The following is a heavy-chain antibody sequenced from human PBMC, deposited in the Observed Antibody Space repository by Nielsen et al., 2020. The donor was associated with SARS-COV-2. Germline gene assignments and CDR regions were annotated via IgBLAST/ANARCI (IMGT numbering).Heavy chain of an antibody. CDR3: ARGGVYCSGGSCYLDYFDY. CDR2: IIPIFGTA. J-gene: IGHJ4*02. V-gene: IGHV1-69*13. D-gene: IGHD2-15*01. Sequence: SVKVSCKASGGTFSSYAISWVRQAPGQGLEWMGGIIPIFGTANYAQKFQGRVTITADESTSTAYMELSSLRSKDTAVYYCARGGVYCSGGSCYLDYFDYWGQGTLVTVSS. CDR1: GGTFSSYA.